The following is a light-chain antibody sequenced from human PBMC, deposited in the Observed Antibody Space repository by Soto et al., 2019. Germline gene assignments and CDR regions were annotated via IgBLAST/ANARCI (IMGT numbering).Light chain of an antibody. CDR1: SSDLGDSNF. V-gene: IGLV2-11*01. CDR3: CSYTGNWV. Sequence: QSTLTQPRSLSGSPGQSVTISCTGASSDLGDSNFVSWYQQHPGEVPKLLIYDVNNRPSGVPDRFSGSKSGNTASLTISGLQAEDEADYYCCSYTGNWVFGVGTKVTVL. CDR2: DVN. J-gene: IGLJ1*01.